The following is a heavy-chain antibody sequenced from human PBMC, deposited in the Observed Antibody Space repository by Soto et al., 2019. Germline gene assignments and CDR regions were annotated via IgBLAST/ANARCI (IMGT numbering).Heavy chain of an antibody. V-gene: IGHV4-39*01. Sequence: PLETLSLTCTVSGGSSISSSYCWGWIRKPPGKGLEWIGSIYYSGSTYYNPSLKSRVTISVDTSKNQFSLKLSSVTAADTAVYYCARHISSGWYGYYYYGMDVWGQGTTLTVSS. CDR3: ARHISSGWYGYYYYGMDV. D-gene: IGHD6-19*01. J-gene: IGHJ6*02. CDR1: GGSSISSSYC. CDR2: IYYSGST.